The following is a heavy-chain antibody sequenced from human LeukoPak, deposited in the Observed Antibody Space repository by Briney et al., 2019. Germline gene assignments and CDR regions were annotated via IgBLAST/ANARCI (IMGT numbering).Heavy chain of an antibody. CDR3: ARQGRITIFGVIES. V-gene: IGHV4-39*01. CDR1: GGSISSSSYY. Sequence: PSETLSLTCTVSGGSISSSSYYWGWIRQPPGKGLEWIGSIYYGGSTYYNPSLKSRVTISVDTSKNQFSLKLSSVTAADTAVYYCARQGRITIFGVIESWGQGTLVTVSS. CDR2: IYYGGST. D-gene: IGHD3-3*01. J-gene: IGHJ4*02.